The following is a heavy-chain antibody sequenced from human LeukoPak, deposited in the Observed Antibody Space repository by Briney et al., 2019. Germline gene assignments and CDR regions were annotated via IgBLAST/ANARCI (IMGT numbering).Heavy chain of an antibody. D-gene: IGHD3-10*01. Sequence: GGSLRLSCAASGFTFSSYSMNWVRQAPGKGLEWVSYISSSSSTIYYADSVKGRFTISRDNAKNSLYLQMNSLRAEDTAAYYCARADFGITMVRGVMGYWGQGTLVTVSS. V-gene: IGHV3-48*04. CDR3: ARADFGITMVRGVMGY. CDR1: GFTFSSYS. J-gene: IGHJ4*02. CDR2: ISSSSSTI.